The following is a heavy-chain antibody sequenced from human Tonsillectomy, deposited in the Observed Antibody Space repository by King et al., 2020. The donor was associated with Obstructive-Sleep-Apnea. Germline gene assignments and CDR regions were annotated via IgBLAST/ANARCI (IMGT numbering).Heavy chain of an antibody. D-gene: IGHD3-10*01. J-gene: IGHJ6*02. Sequence: VQLVESGAEVKKPGESLRISCKDFGYSFTNYWIYWVRQMPGKGLEWMGRIDPSDSYTSYSPSFQGHVTISADKSISTAYLHWSSLKASDTALYYCARLLNYYGSGTHYYFGMDVWGQGTTVIVSS. CDR3: ARLLNYYGSGTHYYFGMDV. CDR2: IDPSDSYT. V-gene: IGHV5-10-1*03. CDR1: GYSFTNYW.